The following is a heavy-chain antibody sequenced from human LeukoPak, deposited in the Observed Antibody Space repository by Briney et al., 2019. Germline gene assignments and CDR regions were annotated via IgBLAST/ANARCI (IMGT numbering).Heavy chain of an antibody. CDR2: ISSSGSTI. CDR3: ARSWGSGSYFNFDY. D-gene: IGHD3-10*01. V-gene: IGHV3-48*03. Sequence: GGSLRLSCAASRFTFSSYQMHWVRQAPGKGLEWVSYISSSGSTIYYADSVKGRFTISRDNVKNSLYLQMNSLRAEDTAVYYCARSWGSGSYFNFDYWGQGTLVTVSS. CDR1: RFTFSSYQ. J-gene: IGHJ4*02.